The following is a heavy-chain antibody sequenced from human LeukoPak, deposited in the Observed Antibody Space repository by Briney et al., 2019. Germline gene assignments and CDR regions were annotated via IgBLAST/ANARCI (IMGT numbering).Heavy chain of an antibody. J-gene: IGHJ4*02. CDR2: ISAYNGNT. CDR1: GYTFTSYG. CDR3: ATVAQWGEFDY. D-gene: IGHD1-26*01. Sequence: GASVKVSCKASGYTFTSYGISWVRQAPGQGLEWMGWISAYNGNTNYAQKLQGRVTMTEDTSTDTAYMELSSLRSEDTAVYYCATVAQWGEFDYWGQGTLVTVSS. V-gene: IGHV1-18*01.